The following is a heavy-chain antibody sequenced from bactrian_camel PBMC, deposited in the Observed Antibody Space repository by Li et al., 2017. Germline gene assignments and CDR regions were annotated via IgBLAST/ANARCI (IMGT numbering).Heavy chain of an antibody. D-gene: IGHD6*01. V-gene: IGHV3S45*01. CDR2: IRRDGGET. CDR3: ARVRGVVAVGFVDY. CDR1: GHSRGSNC. J-gene: IGHJ4*01. Sequence: HVQLVESGGGSVQAGGSLRLSCKVSGHSRGSNCVGWYRLPPGRAPAEREGIAAIRRDGGETWYAASVKGRFTISRDNAQNTVYLQMNSLKPDDTAVYSCARVRGVVAVGFVDYWGQGTQVTVS.